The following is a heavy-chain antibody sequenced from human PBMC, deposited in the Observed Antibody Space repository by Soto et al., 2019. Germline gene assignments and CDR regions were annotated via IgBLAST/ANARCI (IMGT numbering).Heavy chain of an antibody. CDR1: GFTLSGYA. D-gene: IGHD6-6*01. CDR2: ISSNGVGT. CDR3: ARRARPDFYYMAV. V-gene: IGHV3-64*01. Sequence: EVQLAESGGGLAQPGGSLRLSCAASGFTLSGYAMDWVRQAPGKGLEYVSGISSNGVGTYYANSVQGRFTISRDNSKNTVYLQMGSLRPEDMAVYYCARRARPDFYYMAVWCKGTTVTVSS. J-gene: IGHJ6*03.